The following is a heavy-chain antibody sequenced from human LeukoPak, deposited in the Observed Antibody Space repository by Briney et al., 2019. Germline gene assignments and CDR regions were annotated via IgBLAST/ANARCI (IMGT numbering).Heavy chain of an antibody. J-gene: IGHJ4*02. D-gene: IGHD3-10*01. CDR1: GSTFSSYW. CDR2: IKQDGSEK. CDR3: ARGVWFGEFDFGY. Sequence: PGGSLRLSCAASGSTFSSYWMSWVRQAPGKGLEWVANIKQDGSEKYDVDSVKGRFTISRDNAKNSLYLQMNSLRAEDTAVYYCARGVWFGEFDFGYWGQGTLVTVSS. V-gene: IGHV3-7*01.